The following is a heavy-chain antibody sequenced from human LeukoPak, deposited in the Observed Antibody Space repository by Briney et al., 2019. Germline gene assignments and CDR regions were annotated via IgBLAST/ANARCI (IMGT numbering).Heavy chain of an antibody. V-gene: IGHV1-69*06. J-gene: IGHJ6*03. CDR1: GGTFSSYA. CDR2: IIPIFGTA. D-gene: IGHD2-15*01. Sequence: GASVKVSCKASGGTFSSYAISWVRQAPGQGLEWMGGIIPIFGTANYAQKFQGRVTITADKSTSTAYMELSSLRSEDTAVYYCARGEYCSGGSCYSRRYYYYYMDVWGKGTTVTVSS. CDR3: ARGEYCSGGSCYSRRYYYYYMDV.